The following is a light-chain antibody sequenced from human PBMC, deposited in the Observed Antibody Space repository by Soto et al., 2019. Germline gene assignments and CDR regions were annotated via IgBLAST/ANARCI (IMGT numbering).Light chain of an antibody. J-gene: IGLJ2*01. CDR1: SSDVGDYNY. CDR2: EVS. CDR3: SSNAGSNNLV. V-gene: IGLV2-8*01. Sequence: QSVLTQPPSASGTPGQSVTIPCTGTSSDVGDYNYVSWYQQHPGKAPKLVIYEVSRRPSGVPDRFSGSKPGNTASLTVSGLHAEDEADYYCSSNAGSNNLVFGGGTKVTVL.